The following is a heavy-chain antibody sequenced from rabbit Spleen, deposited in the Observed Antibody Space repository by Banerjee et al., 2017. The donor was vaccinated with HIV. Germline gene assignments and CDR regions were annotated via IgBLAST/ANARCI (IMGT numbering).Heavy chain of an antibody. V-gene: IGHV1S45*01. CDR1: GFSFSSSYY. Sequence: QEQLEESGGGLVQPEGSLALTCKASGFSFSSSYYMCWVRQAPGKGLEWIGCIASASGRTYYASWAKGRFTISKTSTTVTLQMTRLTAADTATYFCARGGYGGHIYAMGLWGQGTLVTVS. CDR3: ARGGYGGHIYAMGL. D-gene: IGHD4-2*01. CDR2: IASASGRT. J-gene: IGHJ3*01.